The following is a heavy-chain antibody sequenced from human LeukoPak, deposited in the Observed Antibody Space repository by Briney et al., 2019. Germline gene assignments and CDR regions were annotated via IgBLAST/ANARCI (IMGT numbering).Heavy chain of an antibody. J-gene: IGHJ4*02. CDR2: ISSSSSYI. CDR1: GFTFSSYS. D-gene: IGHD3-10*01. CDR3: ASYLRFGAPPIL. V-gene: IGHV3-21*01. Sequence: KPGGSLRLSCAASGFTFSSYSMNWVRQAPGKGLEWVSSISSSSSYIYYADSVKGRFTISRDNAKNSLYLQMNSLRAEDTAVYYCASYLRFGAPPILWGQGTLVTVSS.